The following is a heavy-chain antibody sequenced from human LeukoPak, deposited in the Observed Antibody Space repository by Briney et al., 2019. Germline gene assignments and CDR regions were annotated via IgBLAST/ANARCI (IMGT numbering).Heavy chain of an antibody. CDR2: MYYSGST. V-gene: IGHV4-39*07. CDR1: GGSINSYY. Sequence: SETLSLTCTVSGGSINSYYWSWIRQPPGKGLEWIGSMYYSGSTYYNPSLKSRVTISINTSKNQFSLKLTSVTAADTAVYYCARAGGSGLIDYWGQGTLVTVSS. CDR3: ARAGGSGLIDY. D-gene: IGHD6-19*01. J-gene: IGHJ4*02.